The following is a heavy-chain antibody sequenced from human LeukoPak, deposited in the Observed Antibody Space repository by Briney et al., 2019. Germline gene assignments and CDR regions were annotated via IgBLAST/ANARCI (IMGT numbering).Heavy chain of an antibody. J-gene: IGHJ6*04. CDR2: ISSSSSTI. V-gene: IGHV3-48*01. Sequence: PGGSLRLSCQVSDSAFSRLWMNWVRQAPGKGLEWVSYISSSSSTIYYADSVKGRFTISRDNAKNSLYLQMNSLRAEDTAVYYCARGQVVGATFGMDVWGKGTTVTVSS. CDR1: DSAFSRLW. D-gene: IGHD1-26*01. CDR3: ARGQVVGATFGMDV.